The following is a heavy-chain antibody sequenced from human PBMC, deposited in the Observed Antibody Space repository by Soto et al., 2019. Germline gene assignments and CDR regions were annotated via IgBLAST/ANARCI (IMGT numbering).Heavy chain of an antibody. J-gene: IGHJ6*02. CDR3: ARGGHCSSTSCYTQRGGVERRLYYYYYGMDV. Sequence: QVQLVESGRGVVQPGRSLRLSCAASGFTFSNYGMHWVRQAPGKGLEWVAVIWSDGSNKYYADSVKGRFTISRDNSKNTLYLQMNSVRAEDTAVYYCARGGHCSSTSCYTQRGGVERRLYYYYYGMDVWGQGTTVTVSS. D-gene: IGHD2-2*02. V-gene: IGHV3-33*01. CDR2: IWSDGSNK. CDR1: GFTFSNYG.